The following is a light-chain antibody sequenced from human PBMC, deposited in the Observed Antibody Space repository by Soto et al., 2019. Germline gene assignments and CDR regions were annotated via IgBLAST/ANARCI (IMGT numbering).Light chain of an antibody. CDR1: QSVSSN. V-gene: IGKV3-15*01. CDR3: XQYNNWPPGT. J-gene: IGKJ1*01. Sequence: EIVMTQSPATLSVSPGERATLSCRASQSVSSNLAWYQQKPGQAPRLLIYGASTRATGIPARFSGSGSGTEFTLTISSLQSEDXXXXXXXQYNNWPPGTFGQGTKVEIK. CDR2: GAS.